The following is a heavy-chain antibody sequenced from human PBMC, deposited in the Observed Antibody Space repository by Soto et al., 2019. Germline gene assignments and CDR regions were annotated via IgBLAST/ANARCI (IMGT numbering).Heavy chain of an antibody. CDR1: GFTFSSYA. CDR2: ISGSDDST. CDR3: AKRSSSSTFDY. V-gene: IGHV3-23*01. J-gene: IGHJ4*02. D-gene: IGHD6-6*01. Sequence: EVQLLESGGGLVQPGESLRLSCAASGFTFSSYAMSWVRQAPGKGLEWVSVISGSDDSTYYADSVKGRFTISRDNSKNKLYLQMNSLRAEDTAVYYCAKRSSSSTFDYWGQGTLVTASS.